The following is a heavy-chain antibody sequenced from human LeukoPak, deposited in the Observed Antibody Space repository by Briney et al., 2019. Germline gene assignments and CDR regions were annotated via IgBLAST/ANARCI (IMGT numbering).Heavy chain of an antibody. CDR1: GFTFSSYG. D-gene: IGHD5-18*01. CDR3: AKDFQLWHPDAFDI. J-gene: IGHJ3*02. V-gene: IGHV3-30*02. CDR2: IRYDGSNK. Sequence: GGSLRLSCAASGFTFSSYGMHWVRQAPGKGLEWVAFIRYDGSNKYYADSVKGRFTISRDNSKNTLYLQMNSLRAEDTAVYYCAKDFQLWHPDAFDIWGQGTMVTVSS.